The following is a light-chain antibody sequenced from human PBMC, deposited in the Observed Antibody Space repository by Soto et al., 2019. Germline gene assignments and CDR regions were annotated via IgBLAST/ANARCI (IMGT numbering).Light chain of an antibody. CDR1: SSNIGAGYD. CDR3: HSYDSSLSASV. J-gene: IGLJ1*01. Sequence: VLTQAPSLSGAPGQRVTISCTGRSSNIGAGYDVHWYQHLPGTAPKLLIYGTTNRPSGVPDRFSGSKSGISASLAITGLQAEDEADYYCHSYDSSLSASVFGAGTKVTVL. CDR2: GTT. V-gene: IGLV1-40*01.